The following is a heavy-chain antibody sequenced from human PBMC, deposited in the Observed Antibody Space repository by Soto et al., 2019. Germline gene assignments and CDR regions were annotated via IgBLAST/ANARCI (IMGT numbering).Heavy chain of an antibody. CDR1: GYTFSSYT. Sequence: QVRLVQSGAEVKKPGSSVKVSCKASGYTFSSYTINWVRQAPGQGLELMGGIIPVFNSATYAQKFQGRVTITADESTSTAYLELRSLRSEDTAVYYCARIGDGNQRPFDYWGQGTLVTLSS. CDR2: IIPVFNSA. D-gene: IGHD6-25*01. J-gene: IGHJ4*02. V-gene: IGHV1-69*01. CDR3: ARIGDGNQRPFDY.